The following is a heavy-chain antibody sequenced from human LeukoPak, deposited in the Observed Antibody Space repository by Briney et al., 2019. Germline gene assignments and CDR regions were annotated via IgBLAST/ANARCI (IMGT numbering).Heavy chain of an antibody. D-gene: IGHD3-22*01. J-gene: IGHJ4*02. CDR2: IYPGGSDT. CDR3: ARYYYDSSGYYYIGYFDY. CDR1: GYSFTSYW. V-gene: IGHV5-51*01. Sequence: GESLKISCKGSGYSFTSYWIGWVRQMPGKGLEWMGIIYPGGSDTRYSPSFQGQVTISADKSISTAYLQWSSLKASDTAMYYCARYYYDSSGYYYIGYFDYWGQGTLVTVSS.